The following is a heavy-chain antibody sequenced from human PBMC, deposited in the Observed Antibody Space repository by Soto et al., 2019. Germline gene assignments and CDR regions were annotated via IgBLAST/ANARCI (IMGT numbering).Heavy chain of an antibody. CDR3: ARNLGELLNYYYYYYMDV. V-gene: IGHV1-46*01. Sequence: ASVKVSCKASGYTFTSYYMHWVRQAPGQGLEWMGIINPSGGETIYAQKFQGRVTMTEDTSTDTAYMELSSLRSDDTAVYYCARNLGELLNYYYYYYMDVWGKGTTVTVSS. CDR2: INPSGGET. CDR1: GYTFTSYY. J-gene: IGHJ6*03. D-gene: IGHD3-16*01.